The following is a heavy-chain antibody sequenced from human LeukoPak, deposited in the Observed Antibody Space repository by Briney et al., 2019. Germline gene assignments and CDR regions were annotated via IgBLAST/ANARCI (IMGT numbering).Heavy chain of an antibody. Sequence: SETLSLTCTVSGGSISSSSYYWGWIRQPPGKGPEWIGSIYYSGSTYYNPSLKSRVTISVDTSKNQFSLKLSSVTAADTAVYYCARMHITIFGVVIIQYYFDYWGQGTLVTVSS. CDR3: ARMHITIFGVVIIQYYFDY. CDR1: GGSISSSSYY. J-gene: IGHJ4*02. V-gene: IGHV4-39*01. CDR2: IYYSGST. D-gene: IGHD3-3*01.